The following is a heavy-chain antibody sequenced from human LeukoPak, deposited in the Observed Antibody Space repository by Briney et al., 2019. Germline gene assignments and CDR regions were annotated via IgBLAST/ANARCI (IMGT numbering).Heavy chain of an antibody. CDR1: GYSISSGYY. Sequence: PSETLSLTCTVSGYSISSGYYWGWIRQPPGKGLEWIGSIYHSGSTYYNPSLKSRVTISVDTSKNQFSLRLSSVTAADTAVYYCARSPRDENLFDYWGQGTLVTVSS. CDR3: ARSPRDENLFDY. D-gene: IGHD5-24*01. V-gene: IGHV4-38-2*02. CDR2: IYHSGST. J-gene: IGHJ4*02.